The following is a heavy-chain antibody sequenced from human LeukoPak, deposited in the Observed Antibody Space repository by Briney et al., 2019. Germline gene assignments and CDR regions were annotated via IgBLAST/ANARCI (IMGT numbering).Heavy chain of an antibody. J-gene: IGHJ6*02. CDR2: VYSGGST. Sequence: GGSLRLSCAASGFTVSSNSMSWVRQAPGKGLEWVSLVYSGGSTYFADSVKGRFTISRDNSKNTLYLQMNSLRAEDTAVYYCARAYCGGDCYYYYYAMDVWGQGTTVSVSS. D-gene: IGHD2-21*02. CDR1: GFTVSSNS. CDR3: ARAYCGGDCYYYYYAMDV. V-gene: IGHV3-53*01.